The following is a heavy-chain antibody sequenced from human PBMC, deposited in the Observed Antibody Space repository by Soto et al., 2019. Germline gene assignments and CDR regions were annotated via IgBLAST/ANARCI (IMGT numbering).Heavy chain of an antibody. J-gene: IGHJ4*02. D-gene: IGHD2-15*01. CDR3: ARDSHCSGGSCYRLDY. CDR1: GGSFSGYY. V-gene: IGHV4-34*01. CDR2: INHSGST. Sequence: SETLSLTCAVYGGSFSGYYWSWIRQPPGKGLEWIGEINHSGSTNYNPSLKSRVTISVDTSKNQFSLKLTSVTAADTAVYYCARDSHCSGGSCYRLDYWGQGTLVTVSS.